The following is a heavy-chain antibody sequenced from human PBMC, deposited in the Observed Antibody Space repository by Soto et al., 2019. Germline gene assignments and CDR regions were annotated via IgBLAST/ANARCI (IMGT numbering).Heavy chain of an antibody. CDR2: IKSKTDGGTT. D-gene: IGHD6-13*01. CDR1: GFTFSNAW. J-gene: IGHJ6*02. CDR3: TTVDGAAAGYYYYYGMDV. V-gene: IGHV3-15*01. Sequence: PGGSLRLSCAASGFTFSNAWMSWVRQAPGKGLEWVGRIKSKTDGGTTDYAAPVKGRFTISRDDSKNTLYLQMNSLKTEDTAVYYCTTVDGAAAGYYYYYGMDVWGQGTTVTVSS.